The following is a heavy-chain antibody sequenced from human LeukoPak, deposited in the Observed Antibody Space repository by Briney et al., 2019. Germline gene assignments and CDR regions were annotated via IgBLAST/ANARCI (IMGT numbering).Heavy chain of an antibody. D-gene: IGHD2-2*01. J-gene: IGHJ4*02. V-gene: IGHV3-23*01. Sequence: GGSLRLSCAASGFTFSSYAMSWVRQAPGKGLEWVSAISGSGGSTYYADSVKGRFTISRDNSKNTLYLQMNSLRAEDTAVYYCANGGGYCSSTSCPFDYWGQGTLVTVSS. CDR3: ANGGGYCSSTSCPFDY. CDR2: ISGSGGST. CDR1: GFTFSSYA.